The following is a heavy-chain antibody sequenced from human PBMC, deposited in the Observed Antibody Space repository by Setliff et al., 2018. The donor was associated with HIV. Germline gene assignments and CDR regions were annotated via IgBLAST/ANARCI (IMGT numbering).Heavy chain of an antibody. V-gene: IGHV5-51*01. Sequence: GESLKISCKGSGYSFTSYWIGWVRQMPGKGLEWMGIIHPGDSNTRYSPSFQGQVTISADKSISTAYLQWSSLKASDTAMFYCASSITVAAGRSHYYYAMDVWGQGTTVTVSS. CDR3: ASSITVAAGRSHYYYAMDV. J-gene: IGHJ6*02. CDR1: GYSFTSYW. CDR2: IHPGDSNT. D-gene: IGHD2-15*01.